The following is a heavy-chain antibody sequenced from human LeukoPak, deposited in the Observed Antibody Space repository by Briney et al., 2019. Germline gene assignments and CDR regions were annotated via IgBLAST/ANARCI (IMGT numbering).Heavy chain of an antibody. Sequence: SETLSLTCTVSVGPIYRYYWSWIRQTAGKGLEWIGRLYPGVSPNYNPSLKSRVTMSVDTSKKQFALKLNTVTAADTAVYYCARLRFYDSTGYSPGHYMDVWGKGTTVTVSS. V-gene: IGHV4-4*07. CDR1: VGPIYRYY. CDR2: LYPGVSP. CDR3: ARLRFYDSTGYSPGHYMDV. J-gene: IGHJ6*03. D-gene: IGHD3-22*01.